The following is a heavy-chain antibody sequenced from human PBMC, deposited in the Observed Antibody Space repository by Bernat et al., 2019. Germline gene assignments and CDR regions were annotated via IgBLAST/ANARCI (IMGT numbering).Heavy chain of an antibody. CDR2: IKQDGSEK. V-gene: IGHV3-7*03. D-gene: IGHD6-13*01. J-gene: IGHJ6*02. CDR1: GFTFSSYW. Sequence: EVQLVESGGGLVQPGGSLRLSCAASGFTFSSYWMSWVRQAPGKGLEWVANIKQDGSEKYYVDSVKGRFTISGDNAKNSLYLQMNSLRAEDTAVYYCARDSPSSGSWYDYYYYGRDVWGQGTTVTVSS. CDR3: ARDSPSSGSWYDYYYYGRDV.